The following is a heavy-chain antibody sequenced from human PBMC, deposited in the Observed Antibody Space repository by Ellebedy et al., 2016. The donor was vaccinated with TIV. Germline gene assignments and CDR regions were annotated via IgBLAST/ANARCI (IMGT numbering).Heavy chain of an antibody. CDR1: GSTFSSHA. V-gene: IGHV3-30-3*01. CDR3: ARDLYFGEGDALDI. D-gene: IGHD3-10*01. CDR2: VTDTGNNK. Sequence: GESLKISCAASGSTFSSHAMVWVRQAPGKGLEWVASVTDTGNNKYYAASVKGRLTISRDNSKNTLNLQMNSLTTEYTAVYYCARDLYFGEGDALDIWGQGTMVTVSS. J-gene: IGHJ3*02.